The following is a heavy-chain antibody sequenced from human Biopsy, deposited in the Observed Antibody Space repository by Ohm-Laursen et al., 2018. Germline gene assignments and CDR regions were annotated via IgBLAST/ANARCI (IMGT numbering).Heavy chain of an antibody. CDR3: ARVLWEIVVVPGAIANNWFDP. CDR1: KFTVSSNY. J-gene: IGHJ5*02. Sequence: SLRLSCAALKFTVSSNYMTWVRQAPGKGLECVSVIYSGGNTFYADSVKGRFTVSRDTSKNTIYLQMNSLRAEDTAVYYCARVLWEIVVVPGAIANNWFDPWGQGTLVTVSS. D-gene: IGHD2-2*01. CDR2: IYSGGNT. V-gene: IGHV3-53*01.